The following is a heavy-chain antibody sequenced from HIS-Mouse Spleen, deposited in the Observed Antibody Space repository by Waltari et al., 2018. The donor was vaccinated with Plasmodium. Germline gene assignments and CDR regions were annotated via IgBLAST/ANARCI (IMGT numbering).Heavy chain of an antibody. CDR2: ISGSGEST. J-gene: IGHJ4*02. CDR3: AKSSKGTGDLWDY. CDR1: GITFSSYA. Sequence: EVQLLESGGGLVQPGGSLRLYCAASGITFSSYAMSWVSQAPGEGLGWVSAISGSGESTYYRDSVKGRFPISRDNSKNPLYLQMNSLRAEDTAVYYCAKSSKGTGDLWDYWGQGTLVTVSS. V-gene: IGHV3-23*01. D-gene: IGHD7-27*01.